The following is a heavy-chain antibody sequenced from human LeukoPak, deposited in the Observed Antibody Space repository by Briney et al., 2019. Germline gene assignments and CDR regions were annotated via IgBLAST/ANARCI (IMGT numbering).Heavy chain of an antibody. CDR1: GFTFDDYG. D-gene: IGHD3-22*01. Sequence: GVSLTLSCAASGFTFDDYGMSWLRHAPGKALEGVSGINWNGGRTGYADSVKGRFTISSDNAKNFLYLQMNSLRAEDTAVYYCARGLGAVVVIGFDPWGQGTLVTVSS. CDR2: INWNGGRT. J-gene: IGHJ5*02. V-gene: IGHV3-20*04. CDR3: ARGLGAVVVIGFDP.